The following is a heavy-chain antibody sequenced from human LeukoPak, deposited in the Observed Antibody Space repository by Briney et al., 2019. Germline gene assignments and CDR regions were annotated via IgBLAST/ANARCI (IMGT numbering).Heavy chain of an antibody. Sequence: PGGSLRLSCAASEFTVSSNYMSWVRQAPGKGLEWVSVIYSGGSTSYADSVKGRLTISRDNSKNTLYLQKNSLRAEDTAVYYCATRRDGYNSHFEYWGQGTLVTVSS. CDR1: EFTVSSNY. CDR3: ATRRDGYNSHFEY. D-gene: IGHD5-24*01. V-gene: IGHV3-53*01. J-gene: IGHJ4*02. CDR2: IYSGGST.